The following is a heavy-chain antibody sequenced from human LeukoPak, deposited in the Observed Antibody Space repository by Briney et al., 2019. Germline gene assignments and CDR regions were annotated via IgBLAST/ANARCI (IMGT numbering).Heavy chain of an antibody. D-gene: IGHD3-22*01. V-gene: IGHV4-34*01. CDR3: ARGDYYDSKYFDY. CDR2: INHSGST. Sequence: SETLSLTCAVYGGSFSGYYWSWIRQPPGKGLEWIGEINHSGSTNYNPSLESRVTISVDTSKNQFSLKLSSVTAADTAVYYCARGDYYDSKYFDYWGQGTLVTVSS. CDR1: GGSFSGYY. J-gene: IGHJ4*02.